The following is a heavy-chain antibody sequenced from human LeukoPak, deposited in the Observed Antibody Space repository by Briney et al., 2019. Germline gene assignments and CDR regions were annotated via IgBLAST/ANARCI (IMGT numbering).Heavy chain of an antibody. D-gene: IGHD3-22*01. CDR1: GFTFSSYA. Sequence: GGSLRLSCAASGFTFSSYAMHWVRQAPGKGLEWVAVISYDGSNKYYADSVKGRFTISRGNSKNTLYLQMNSLRAEDTAVYYCARDSLYYYDSSGYYLEVSPVGYFDYWGQGTLVTVSS. CDR2: ISYDGSNK. CDR3: ARDSLYYYDSSGYYLEVSPVGYFDY. J-gene: IGHJ4*02. V-gene: IGHV3-30-3*01.